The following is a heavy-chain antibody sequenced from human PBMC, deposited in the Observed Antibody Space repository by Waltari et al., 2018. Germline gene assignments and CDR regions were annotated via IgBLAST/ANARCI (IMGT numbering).Heavy chain of an antibody. CDR1: GVSISSYY. Sequence: QVQLQESGPGLVKPSATLSLTCTDSGVSISSYYWSWIRQPPGKGLEWIGYIYYSGSTNYNPSLKSRVTISVDTSKNQFSLKLSSETAADTAVYYCARVPGYSSGWSHFDYWGQGTLVTVSS. J-gene: IGHJ4*02. V-gene: IGHV4-59*01. CDR3: ARVPGYSSGWSHFDY. D-gene: IGHD6-19*01. CDR2: IYYSGST.